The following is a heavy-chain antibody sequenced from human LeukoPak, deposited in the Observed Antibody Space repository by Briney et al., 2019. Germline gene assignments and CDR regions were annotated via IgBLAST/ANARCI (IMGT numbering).Heavy chain of an antibody. J-gene: IGHJ4*02. CDR1: GYTITSYG. CDR2: ISGYNGNT. D-gene: IGHD3-22*01. Sequence: GASVKVSCKASGYTITSYGINWVRQAPGQGLEWMGWISGYNGNTNYAQKLQGRVTMTTDTSPSTAYMELRSLRSDDTAVYYCARGYYDSSGNYPRYFDSWGQGTLVTVSS. CDR3: ARGYYDSSGNYPRYFDS. V-gene: IGHV1-18*01.